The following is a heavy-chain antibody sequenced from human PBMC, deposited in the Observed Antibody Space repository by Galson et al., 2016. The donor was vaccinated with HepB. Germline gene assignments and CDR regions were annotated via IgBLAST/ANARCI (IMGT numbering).Heavy chain of an antibody. CDR2: IASNSRYI. CDR1: GFTFSSYS. Sequence: SLRLSCAVSGFTFSSYSMNWVRQAPGKGLEWVSSIASNSRYINYADSVQGRFTMSRDNAKNSLYQQMNSLRAEDTAVYYCARERNYYDSSGYYYDYFDYWGQGTLVTVSS. CDR3: ARERNYYDSSGYYYDYFDY. V-gene: IGHV3-21*01. J-gene: IGHJ4*02. D-gene: IGHD3-22*01.